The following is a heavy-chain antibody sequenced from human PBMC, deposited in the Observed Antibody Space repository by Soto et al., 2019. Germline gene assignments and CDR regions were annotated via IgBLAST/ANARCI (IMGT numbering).Heavy chain of an antibody. CDR1: GFTFSSYW. CDR2: IKQDGSEK. D-gene: IGHD4-17*01. CDR3: ARNLRTVPNKNWFYP. V-gene: IGHV3-7*01. Sequence: PGGSLRLSCAASGFTFSSYWMSWVRQAPGKGLEWVANIKQDGSEKYYVDSVKGRFTISRDNAKNSLYLQMNSLRAEDTAVYYCARNLRTVPNKNWFYPWGQGSLVPVSS. J-gene: IGHJ5*02.